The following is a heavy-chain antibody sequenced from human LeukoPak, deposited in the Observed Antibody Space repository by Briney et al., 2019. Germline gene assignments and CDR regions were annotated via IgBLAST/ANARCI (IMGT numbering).Heavy chain of an antibody. J-gene: IGHJ6*03. Sequence: ASVKVSCKASGYTFTGYYMHWVRQAPGQGLEWMGWINPNSGGTNYAQKFQGRVTMTRDTSISTAYMELSRLRSDDTAVYCCARDRFGRSSSMYMDVWGKGTTVTVSS. V-gene: IGHV1-2*02. CDR1: GYTFTGYY. CDR3: ARDRFGRSSSMYMDV. D-gene: IGHD3-10*01. CDR2: INPNSGGT.